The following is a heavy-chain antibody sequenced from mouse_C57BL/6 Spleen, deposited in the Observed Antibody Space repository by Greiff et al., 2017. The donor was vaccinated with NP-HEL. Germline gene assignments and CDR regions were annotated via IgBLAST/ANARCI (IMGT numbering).Heavy chain of an antibody. CDR3: AREKDGSSYDAMDY. Sequence: QVQLKQSGPELVKPGASVKLSCKASGYTFTSYDINWVKQRPGQGLEWIGWIYPRDGSTKYNEKFKGKATLTVDTSSSTAYMELHSLTSEDSAVYFCAREKDGSSYDAMDYWGQGTSVTVSS. CDR1: GYTFTSYD. J-gene: IGHJ4*01. D-gene: IGHD1-1*01. V-gene: IGHV1-85*01. CDR2: IYPRDGST.